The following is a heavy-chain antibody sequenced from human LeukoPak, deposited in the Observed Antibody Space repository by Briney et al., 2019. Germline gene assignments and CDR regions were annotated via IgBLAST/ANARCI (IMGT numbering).Heavy chain of an antibody. CDR2: ISYDGINE. CDR3: VKASSGSYWGGYFDH. J-gene: IGHJ4*02. Sequence: GRSLRLSCVTSGFTFSNYAMHWVRKAPGKGLEWVAVISYDGINEYYAGSLKGRFTISRDSSGNTLYLQMNSLRIEDTAFYYCVKASSGSYWGGYFDHWGQGALVSVSS. V-gene: IGHV3-30*18. D-gene: IGHD1-26*01. CDR1: GFTFSNYA.